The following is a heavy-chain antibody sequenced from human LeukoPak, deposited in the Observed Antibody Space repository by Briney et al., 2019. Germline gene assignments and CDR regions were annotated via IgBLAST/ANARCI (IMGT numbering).Heavy chain of an antibody. D-gene: IGHD3-10*01. Sequence: SVKVSCKASGGTFSSYAISWVRQAPGQGLEWMGGIIPIFGTANYAQKFQGRVTITADKSTCTAYMELSSLRSEDTAVYYCARARTVYYGSGSYQYPDEDYWGQGTLVTVSS. V-gene: IGHV1-69*06. CDR1: GGTFSSYA. CDR2: IIPIFGTA. CDR3: ARARTVYYGSGSYQYPDEDY. J-gene: IGHJ4*02.